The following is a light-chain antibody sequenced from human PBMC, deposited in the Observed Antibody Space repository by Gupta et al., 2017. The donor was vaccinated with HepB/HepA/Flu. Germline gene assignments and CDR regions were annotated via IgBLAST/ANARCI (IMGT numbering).Light chain of an antibody. V-gene: IGKV4-1*01. Sequence: IVLTQSPESLGVSLGESATINCRSSHNVSDISKNKHYLAWYRQKPGHPPELLTYWASVREFGVPERFRDGGSGTDFTLIIDRLQAEDMAIYFCQQFVSSDTYTFGQGTRLDIK. CDR2: WAS. CDR1: HNVSDISKNKHY. CDR3: QQFVSSDTYT. J-gene: IGKJ5*01.